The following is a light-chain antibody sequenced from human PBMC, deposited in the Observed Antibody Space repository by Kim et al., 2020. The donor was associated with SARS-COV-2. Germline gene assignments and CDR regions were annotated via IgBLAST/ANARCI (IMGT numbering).Light chain of an antibody. CDR1: QNILYNSNNKAY. CDR3: QHYYTTPPT. V-gene: IGKV4-1*01. Sequence: DIVMTQSPDSLAVSLGERATINCKSSQNILYNSNNKAYLAWYQQKPGHPPKLLIYWTSTRESGVPDRFSGSGSGTDFTLTISSLQAEDVAVYYCQHYYTTPPTFGGGTKVDIK. CDR2: WTS. J-gene: IGKJ4*01.